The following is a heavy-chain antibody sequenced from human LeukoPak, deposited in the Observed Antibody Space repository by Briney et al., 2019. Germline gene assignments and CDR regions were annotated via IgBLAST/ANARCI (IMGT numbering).Heavy chain of an antibody. V-gene: IGHV3-64D*06. CDR2: ISSNGDNT. J-gene: IGHJ4*02. CDR3: VRGTGY. Sequence: PGRSPRLSCAASGFTFSTYVMHWVRQAPGKGLEYVSAISSNGDNTYYADSVKGRFTISRDNSKNTLYLQMSSLRADDTAVYYCVRGTGYWGQGTLVTVSS. CDR1: GFTFSTYV.